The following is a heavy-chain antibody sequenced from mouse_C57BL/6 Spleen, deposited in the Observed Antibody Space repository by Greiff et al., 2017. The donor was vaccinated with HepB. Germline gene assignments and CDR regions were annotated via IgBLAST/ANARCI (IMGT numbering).Heavy chain of an antibody. CDR3: ARTHYDYDDGFAY. CDR1: GFSLTSYA. V-gene: IGHV2-9-1*01. Sequence: QVQLQQSGPGLVAPSQSLSITCTVSGFSLTSYAISWVRQPPGKGLEWLGVIWTGGGTNYNSAPKSRLSISEDNSKSQVFLKMNSLQTDDTARYYCARTHYDYDDGFAYWGQGTLVTVSA. J-gene: IGHJ3*01. CDR2: IWTGGGT. D-gene: IGHD2-4*01.